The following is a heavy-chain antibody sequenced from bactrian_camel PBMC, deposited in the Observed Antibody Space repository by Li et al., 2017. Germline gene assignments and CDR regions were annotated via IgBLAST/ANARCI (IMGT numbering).Heavy chain of an antibody. V-gene: IGHV3S9*01. D-gene: IGHD1*01. Sequence: HVQLVESGGGSVQAGGSLKLSCEYSGMGRVKYCMGWLRQVSGGEVKGVASIDEDGGTTYADSVKGRFTISQDTFKNTVYLQMNSLKPEDTAMYYCAADCSGEYCHRAPCDYWGQGTQVTVS. J-gene: IGHJ4*01. CDR2: IDEDGGT. CDR1: GMGRVKYC. CDR3: AADCSGEYCHRAPCDY.